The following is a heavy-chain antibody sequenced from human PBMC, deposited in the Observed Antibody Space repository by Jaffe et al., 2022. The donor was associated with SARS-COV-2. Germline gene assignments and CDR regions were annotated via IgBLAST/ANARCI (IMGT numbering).Heavy chain of an antibody. V-gene: IGHV3-30*18. CDR1: GVKSGIYG. Sequence: QVQLVESGGGVIQAGESLRLSCAASGVKSGIYGMHWARQAPGKGLEWVAVISSDGSNQYYSDSVRGRFTVSRDNSNNVVSLQMSGLRPEDTAVYYCAKDRAERPGGLWYFYGMDVWGRGTTVTVYS. D-gene: IGHD3-9*01. CDR3: AKDRAERPGGLWYFYGMDV. J-gene: IGHJ6*02. CDR2: ISSDGSNQ.